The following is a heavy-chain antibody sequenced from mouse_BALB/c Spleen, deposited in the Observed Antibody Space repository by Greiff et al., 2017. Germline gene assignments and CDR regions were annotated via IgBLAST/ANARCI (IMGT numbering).Heavy chain of an antibody. CDR2: ISNGGGST. V-gene: IGHV5-12-2*01. CDR1: GFTFSSYT. J-gene: IGHJ3*01. D-gene: IGHD2-4*01. CDR3: ARGDYDGFAY. Sequence: EVQLQESGGGLVQPGGSLKLSCAASGFTFSSYTMSWVRQTPEKRLEWVAYISNGGGSTYYPDTVKGRFTISRDNAKNTLYLQMSSLKSEDTAMYYCARGDYDGFAYWGQGTLVTVSA.